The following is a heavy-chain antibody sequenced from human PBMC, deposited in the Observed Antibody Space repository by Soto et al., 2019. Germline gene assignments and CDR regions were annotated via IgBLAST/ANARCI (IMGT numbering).Heavy chain of an antibody. CDR1: GFSLSSTRMA. J-gene: IGHJ4*02. V-gene: IGHV2-5*02. CDR2: LYWDDDK. CDR3: AHIVVAGLGYYFDY. D-gene: IGHD6-19*01. Sequence: QITLKESGPTLVKPTQPLTLTCTFSGFSLSSTRMAVGWIRQPPGKALDWLALLYWDDDKRYSPFLKRRLTLPNATSKTQVVLTMSIMAPVDTARYYGAHIVVAGLGYYFDYWGQATLVTVSS.